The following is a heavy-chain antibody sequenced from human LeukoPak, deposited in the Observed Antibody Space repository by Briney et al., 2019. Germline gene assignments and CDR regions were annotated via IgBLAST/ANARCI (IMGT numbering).Heavy chain of an antibody. D-gene: IGHD2-15*01. CDR3: ARDRPGYCSGGSCSPPA. V-gene: IGHV3-21*01. Sequence: GSLRLSCAASGFTFSSYSMNWVRQAPGKGLEWVSSISSSSSYIYYADSVKGRFTISRDNSKNSLYLQTNSLRAEDTAVYYCARDRPGYCSGGSCSPPAWGQGTLVTVSS. CDR2: ISSSSSYI. CDR1: GFTFSSYS. J-gene: IGHJ4*02.